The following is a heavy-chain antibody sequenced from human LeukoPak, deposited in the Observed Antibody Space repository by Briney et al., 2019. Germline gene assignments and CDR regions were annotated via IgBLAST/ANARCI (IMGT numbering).Heavy chain of an antibody. CDR2: IKQDGSEK. J-gene: IGHJ4*02. V-gene: IGHV3-7*01. Sequence: PGGSLRLSCAAAGFTFSSYWMSWVRQAPGKGLEWVANIKQDGSEKYYVDSVKGRFTISRDNARTTVYLQMSSLRLDDTATNYCATGLGHYYDYWGQGSLVTVSS. CDR3: ATGLGHYYDY. D-gene: IGHD3-22*01. CDR1: GFTFSSYW.